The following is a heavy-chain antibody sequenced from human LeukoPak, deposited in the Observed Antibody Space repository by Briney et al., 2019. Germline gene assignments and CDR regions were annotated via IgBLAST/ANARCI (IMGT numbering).Heavy chain of an antibody. Sequence: KSSETLSLTCTVSGGSISSSSYYWGWIRQPPGKGLEWIGSIYYSGSTYYNPSLKSRVTISVDTSKNQFSLKLSSVTAADTAVYYCARQGMAAGIHSGNFDYWGQGTLVTVSS. D-gene: IGHD2-15*01. CDR3: ARQGMAAGIHSGNFDY. J-gene: IGHJ4*02. V-gene: IGHV4-39*01. CDR1: GGSISSSSYY. CDR2: IYYSGST.